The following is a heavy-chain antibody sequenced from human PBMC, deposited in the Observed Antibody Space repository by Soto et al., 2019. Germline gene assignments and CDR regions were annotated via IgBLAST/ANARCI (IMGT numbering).Heavy chain of an antibody. D-gene: IGHD6-13*01. J-gene: IGHJ4*02. V-gene: IGHV3-23*01. Sequence: GGSLRLSCAASGFTFSSYAMSWVRQAPGKGLEWVSSISGSGGSTYYADSVKGRFTISRDNSKNTVYLHMNSLRAEDTAVYYCGKRTVTGAGFDYWGQGTRVTVSX. CDR1: GFTFSSYA. CDR3: GKRTVTGAGFDY. CDR2: ISGSGGST.